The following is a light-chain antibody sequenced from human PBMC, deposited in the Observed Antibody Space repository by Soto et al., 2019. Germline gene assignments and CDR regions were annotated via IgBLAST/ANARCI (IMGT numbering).Light chain of an antibody. V-gene: IGKV3-15*01. CDR3: QQYKNWPLT. Sequence: VMTQSPATLSASPGERATLACRASQSVSSNLAWYQQIPGQATRLLIYGASTRATGIPARFSGSGSGTEFSLTISSLQSEDCAVYYYQQYKNWPLTFGGGTKVEIK. CDR2: GAS. J-gene: IGKJ4*01. CDR1: QSVSSN.